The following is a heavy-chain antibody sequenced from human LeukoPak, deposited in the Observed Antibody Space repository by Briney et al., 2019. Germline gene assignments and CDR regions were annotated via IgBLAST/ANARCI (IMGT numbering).Heavy chain of an antibody. D-gene: IGHD3-22*01. V-gene: IGHV1-24*01. J-gene: IGHJ4*02. CDR3: ATRSVGVDSSGYPFDY. Sequence: ASVKVSCKVSGYTLTELSMNWVRQAPGKGLEWMGGFDPEDGETIYAQKFQGRVTMTEDTSTNTAYVELSSLRSEDTAVYYCATRSVGVDSSGYPFDYWGQRTLVTVSS. CDR1: GYTLTELS. CDR2: FDPEDGET.